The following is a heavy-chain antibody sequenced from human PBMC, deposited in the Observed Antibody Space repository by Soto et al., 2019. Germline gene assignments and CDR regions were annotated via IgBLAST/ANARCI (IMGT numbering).Heavy chain of an antibody. J-gene: IGHJ4*02. CDR2: IIPIFGTA. CDR3: ARAKYSSSWYAPLDY. Sequence: QVQLVQSGAEVKKPGSSVKVSCKASGGTFNSYTITWGRQAPGQGLEWMGGIIPIFGTANYAQRFQGRVTITADESTSTAYMELRSLRAEDTAVYYCARAKYSSSWYAPLDYWGQGTLVTVSS. D-gene: IGHD6-13*01. CDR1: GGTFNSYT. V-gene: IGHV1-69*01.